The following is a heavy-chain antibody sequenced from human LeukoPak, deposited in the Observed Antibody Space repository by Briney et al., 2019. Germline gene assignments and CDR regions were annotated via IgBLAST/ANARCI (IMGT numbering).Heavy chain of an antibody. D-gene: IGHD3-16*01. J-gene: IGHJ4*02. CDR3: ANKNDYIWGSYHY. CDR1: GFTFGSYA. Sequence: GGSLRLSXAASGFTFGSYAMTWVRQAPGKGLEWVSVISSSGGSTYYADSVKGRFTISRDNSKNTLYLQMNSLRAEDTAVYYCANKNDYIWGSYHYWGRGTLVTVSS. CDR2: ISSSGGST. V-gene: IGHV3-23*01.